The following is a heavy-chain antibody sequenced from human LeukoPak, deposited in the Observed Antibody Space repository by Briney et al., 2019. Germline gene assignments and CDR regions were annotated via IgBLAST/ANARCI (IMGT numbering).Heavy chain of an antibody. Sequence: GEPLKISCKGSGYRFTSYWIGWVRQMPGTGLEWMGVISPGDSETKYSPSFQGQVTISADKSITTTYLQWSSLEASDTAIYYCARGKGSCSATSCPIFDYWGQGTLVSVSS. CDR1: GYRFTSYW. V-gene: IGHV5-51*01. CDR2: ISPGDSET. D-gene: IGHD2-2*01. CDR3: ARGKGSCSATSCPIFDY. J-gene: IGHJ4*02.